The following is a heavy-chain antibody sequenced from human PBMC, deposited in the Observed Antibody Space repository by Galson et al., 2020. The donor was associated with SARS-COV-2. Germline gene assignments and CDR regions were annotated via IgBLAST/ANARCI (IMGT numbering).Heavy chain of an antibody. CDR2: INAGNGNI. J-gene: IGHJ3*01. D-gene: IGHD6-19*01. CDR3: ARAQTSSVSGWSGNDGFDV. Sequence: ASVKVSCKASGYTITKNAMHWVRQAPGQRLEWMGWINAGNGNIKYSQKFQGRVTITRDTSASTAYMELSSLRSEDTAVYYCARAQTSSVSGWSGNDGFDVWGQGTMVAVSS. CDR1: GYTITKNA. V-gene: IGHV1-3*01.